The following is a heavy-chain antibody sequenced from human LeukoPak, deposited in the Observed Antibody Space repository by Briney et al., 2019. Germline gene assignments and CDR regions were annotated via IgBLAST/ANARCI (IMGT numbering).Heavy chain of an antibody. CDR2: IIPIFGTA. CDR1: GGTFSSYA. CDR3: ASLGSITIFGVVTTDAFDI. D-gene: IGHD3-3*01. J-gene: IGHJ3*02. Sequence: SVKVSCKASGGTFSSYAISWVRQAPGQGLEWMGGIIPIFGTANYAQKFQGRVTITADESTSTAYMELSSLRSEDTAVFYCASLGSITIFGVVTTDAFDIWGQGTMVTVSS. V-gene: IGHV1-69*13.